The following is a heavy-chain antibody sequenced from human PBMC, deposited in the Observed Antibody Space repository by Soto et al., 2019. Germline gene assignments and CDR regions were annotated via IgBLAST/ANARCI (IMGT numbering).Heavy chain of an antibody. Sequence: XGTLSLTCAVYGGSFSGYYWSWIRQPPGKGLEWIGEVNHSGSTNYNPSLKSRVTISVDTSKNQFSLKLSSVTAADTAVYYCARGWSGLVIIRFDPWGQGTLVTVSS. D-gene: IGHD3-9*01. V-gene: IGHV4-34*01. CDR3: ARGWSGLVIIRFDP. CDR2: VNHSGST. CDR1: GGSFSGYY. J-gene: IGHJ5*02.